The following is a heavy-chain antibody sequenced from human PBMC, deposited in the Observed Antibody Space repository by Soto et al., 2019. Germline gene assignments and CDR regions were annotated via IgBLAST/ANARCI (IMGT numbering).Heavy chain of an antibody. Sequence: ETLSLTCTVSGDSISTDYWSWIRQSPGKGLEWIGFIYYGGSTNYNPSLKSRVTISVDTPKNQFSLKLTSVTAEDTAVYYCARGCRWGGHYYFDYWGQGTLVTVSS. CDR3: ARGCRWGGHYYFDY. V-gene: IGHV4-59*12. D-gene: IGHD3-16*01. J-gene: IGHJ4*02. CDR2: IYYGGST. CDR1: GDSISTDY.